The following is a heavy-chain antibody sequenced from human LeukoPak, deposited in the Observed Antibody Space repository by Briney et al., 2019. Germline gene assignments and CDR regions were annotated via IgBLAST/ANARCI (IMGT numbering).Heavy chain of an antibody. CDR1: GASISTSIYY. D-gene: IGHD4-11*01. J-gene: IGHJ4*02. V-gene: IGHV4-39*01. Sequence: SETLSLTCTVSGASISTSIYYWGWIRQPPGKGLEWIGTIYYSGNTYYNPSLKSRVTTSVDTSKNQFSLKLSSVTAADTAVYYLAGPGYSNYADFWGQGTLVTVSS. CDR2: IYYSGNT. CDR3: AGPGYSNYADF.